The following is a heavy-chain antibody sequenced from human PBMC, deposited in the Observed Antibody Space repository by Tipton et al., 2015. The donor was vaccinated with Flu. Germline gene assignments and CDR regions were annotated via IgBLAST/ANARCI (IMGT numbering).Heavy chain of an antibody. CDR3: ARVGGDYRDTSGFIPWFDL. D-gene: IGHD3-22*01. J-gene: IGHJ5*02. Sequence: TLSLTCTVSGGSISSSNYYWGWIRQPPGKGLEWIGSISYSGSTYYNPSLKSRVTISVDTSKNQFSLKLSSVTAADTAMYYCARVGGDYRDTSGFIPWFDLWGQGTLVTVSS. V-gene: IGHV4-39*07. CDR2: ISYSGST. CDR1: GGSISSSNYY.